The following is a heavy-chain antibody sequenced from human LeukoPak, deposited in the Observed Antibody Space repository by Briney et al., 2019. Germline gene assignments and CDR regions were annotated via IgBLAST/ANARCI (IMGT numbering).Heavy chain of an antibody. CDR3: AKDSRLGAGYSSSWYVGY. D-gene: IGHD6-13*01. Sequence: GGSLRLSCAASGFIFSSYAMSWVRQAPGKGLEWVSTISGRGDNTYYADSVKGRFTISRDNSKNTLYLQMNSLRAEDTAVYYCAKDSRLGAGYSSSWYVGYWGQGTLVTVSS. CDR2: ISGRGDNT. V-gene: IGHV3-23*01. J-gene: IGHJ4*02. CDR1: GFIFSSYA.